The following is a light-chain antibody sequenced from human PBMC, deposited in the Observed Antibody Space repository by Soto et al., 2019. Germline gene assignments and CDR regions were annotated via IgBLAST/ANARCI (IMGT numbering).Light chain of an antibody. CDR3: QQYADWPTT. CDR1: QSVGAT. CDR2: GAS. Sequence: ETELSQSPGTVSLSPGERATLPCRASQSVGATVAWYHQRPGQAPRLLISGASTRATGVPARVSASGSGTAFTLTITSLQSDDFGVYYCQQYADWPTTFGQGTKVDI. J-gene: IGKJ1*01. V-gene: IGKV3-15*01.